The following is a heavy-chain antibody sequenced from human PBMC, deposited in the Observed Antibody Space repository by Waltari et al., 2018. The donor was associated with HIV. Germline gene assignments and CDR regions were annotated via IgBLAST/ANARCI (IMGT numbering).Heavy chain of an antibody. V-gene: IGHV1-18*01. J-gene: IGHJ6*02. Sequence: QVHLVQSGAEVKMPGASVRVSCKTSGYIFTNYGVSWVRQAPGQGFEWLGWSSGYNANTNYEQRLQGRVTLTTDTSTSTAYMELRSLRSDDTAVYYCARGLGGSYYYGVDVWGQGTTVTVS. CDR3: ARGLGGSYYYGVDV. CDR1: GYIFTNYG. CDR2: SSGYNANT.